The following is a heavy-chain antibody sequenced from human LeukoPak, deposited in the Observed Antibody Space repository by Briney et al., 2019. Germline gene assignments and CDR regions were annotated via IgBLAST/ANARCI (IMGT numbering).Heavy chain of an antibody. D-gene: IGHD3-22*01. CDR1: GGSISSYY. V-gene: IGHV4-4*07. J-gene: IGHJ6*02. Sequence: SETLSLTCTVSGGSISSYYWSWIRQPAGKGLEWIGRIYTSGSTNYNPSLKSRVTMSVDTSKNQFSLTLSSVTAADTAVYYCARGDYYDSSGYYSHYYYGMDVWGQGTTVTVSS. CDR2: IYTSGST. CDR3: ARGDYYDSSGYYSHYYYGMDV.